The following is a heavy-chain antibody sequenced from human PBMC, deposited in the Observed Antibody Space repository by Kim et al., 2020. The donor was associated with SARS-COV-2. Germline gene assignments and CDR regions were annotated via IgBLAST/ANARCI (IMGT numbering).Heavy chain of an antibody. CDR1: GGTFSSYA. Sequence: SVKVSCKASGGTFSSYAISWVRQAPGQGLEWMGGIIPIFGTANYAQKFQGRVTITADESTSTDYMSLSSLRSEDTAVYYCARGVNHDYGDYYFDYWGQGTLVTVSS. CDR2: IIPIFGTA. D-gene: IGHD4-17*01. V-gene: IGHV1-69*13. CDR3: ARGVNHDYGDYYFDY. J-gene: IGHJ4*02.